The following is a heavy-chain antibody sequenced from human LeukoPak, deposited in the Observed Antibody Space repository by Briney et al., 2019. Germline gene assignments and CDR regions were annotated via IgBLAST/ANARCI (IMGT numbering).Heavy chain of an antibody. CDR1: GYTFTSYG. Sequence: ASVKVSCKASGYTFTSYGISWVRQAPGQGLEWMGWISAYNGDTNYAQKLQGRVTMTTDTSTSTAYMELRSLRSDDTAVYYCARILGWLERNWFDPWGQGTLVTVSS. J-gene: IGHJ5*02. CDR3: ARILGWLERNWFDP. D-gene: IGHD6-19*01. CDR2: ISAYNGDT. V-gene: IGHV1-18*01.